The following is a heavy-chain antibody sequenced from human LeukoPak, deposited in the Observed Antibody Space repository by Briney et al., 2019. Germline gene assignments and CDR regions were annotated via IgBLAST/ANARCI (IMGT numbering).Heavy chain of an antibody. CDR2: ISSSSSYI. CDR1: GFTFSSYS. V-gene: IGHV3-21*01. D-gene: IGHD2-2*01. CDR3: ATYCSSTSCYLRSFDY. Sequence: GGSLRLSCAASGFTFSSYSMNWVRQAPGKGLEWVSSISSSSSYIYYADSVKGRFTISRDNAKNSLYLQMNSLRAEDTAVYYCATYCSSTSCYLRSFDYWGQGTLVTVSS. J-gene: IGHJ4*02.